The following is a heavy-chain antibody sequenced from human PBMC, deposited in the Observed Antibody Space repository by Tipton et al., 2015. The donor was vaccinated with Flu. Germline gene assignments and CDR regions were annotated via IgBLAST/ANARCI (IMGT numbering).Heavy chain of an antibody. V-gene: IGHV4-31*03. D-gene: IGHD3-16*01. Sequence: GLVKPSQTLSLTCTVSGGSITGGTTYYYTWIRQHPVKGLEWIGYFSYSGKTYYNPSLKSRVSMSVDTSKNHLTLNLTSVTAADSAVYYCARERLRAGRHFYGMDVWGQGTTVTVSS. CDR2: FSYSGKT. CDR3: ARERLRAGRHFYGMDV. J-gene: IGHJ6*02. CDR1: GGSITGGTTYY.